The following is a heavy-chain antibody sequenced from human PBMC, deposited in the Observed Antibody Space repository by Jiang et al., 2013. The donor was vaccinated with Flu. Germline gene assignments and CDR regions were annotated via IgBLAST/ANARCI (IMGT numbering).Heavy chain of an antibody. V-gene: IGHV3-7*01. J-gene: IGHJ4*02. Sequence: RLSCAASGFTFSSYWMSWVRQAPGKGLEWVANIKQDGSEKYYVDSVKGRFTISRDNAKNSLYLQMNSLRAEDTAVYYCARDRGYGSGSHYYFDYWGQGTLVTVSS. CDR2: IKQDGSEK. CDR1: GFTFSSYW. D-gene: IGHD3-10*01. CDR3: ARDRGYGSGSHYYFDY.